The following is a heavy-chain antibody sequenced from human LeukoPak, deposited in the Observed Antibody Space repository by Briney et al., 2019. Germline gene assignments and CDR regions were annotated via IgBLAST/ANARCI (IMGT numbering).Heavy chain of an antibody. CDR1: GFTFSTYS. V-gene: IGHV3-21*01. Sequence: PWGSLRLSCAASGFTFSTYSFNWVRQAPGKGLEWVSSISSSIIYIYYADSVKGRFTISRDNAKNSLYLQMNSLRAEDTAVYYCARVWSGYNDAFDIWGQGTMVTVSS. J-gene: IGHJ3*02. CDR3: ARVWSGYNDAFDI. D-gene: IGHD3-3*01. CDR2: ISSSIIYI.